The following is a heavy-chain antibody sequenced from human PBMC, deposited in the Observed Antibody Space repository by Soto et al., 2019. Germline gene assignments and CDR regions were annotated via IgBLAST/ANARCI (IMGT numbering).Heavy chain of an antibody. CDR3: ASKLRFLEWLPDYYGMDV. J-gene: IGHJ6*02. CDR1: GGSISSSSYY. V-gene: IGHV4-39*01. D-gene: IGHD3-3*01. Sequence: SETRPFTCTVSGGSISSSSYYWGWIRQPPGKGLEWIGSIYYSGSTYYNPSLKSRVTISVDTSKNQFSLKLSSVTAADTAVYYCASKLRFLEWLPDYYGMDVWGQGTTVTVSS. CDR2: IYYSGST.